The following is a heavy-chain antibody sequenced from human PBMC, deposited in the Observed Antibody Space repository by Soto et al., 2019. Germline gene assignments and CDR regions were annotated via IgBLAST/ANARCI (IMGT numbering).Heavy chain of an antibody. CDR3: AKGHYYDISGYLDY. J-gene: IGHJ4*02. CDR1: GFTFSSYA. Sequence: GGSLRLSCAASGFTFSSYAMNWVRQAPGKGLEWVSGISGSGVSTYYADSVKGRFTISRDDSKITLYLQMHSLRAEDTAVYYCAKGHYYDISGYLDYWGQGTLVTVSS. CDR2: ISGSGVST. D-gene: IGHD3-22*01. V-gene: IGHV3-23*01.